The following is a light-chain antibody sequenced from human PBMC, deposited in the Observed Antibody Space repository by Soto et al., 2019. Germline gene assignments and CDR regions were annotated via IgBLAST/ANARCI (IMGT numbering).Light chain of an antibody. CDR2: GNS. CDR1: SSNIGAEND. J-gene: IGLJ2*01. V-gene: IGLV1-40*01. Sequence: QSVLTQPPSVSGAPGQRVTISCTGSSSNIGAENDVHWYQQLPGTVPKLLIYGNSNRPSGVPDRFSGSKSGTSASLAITGLQAEDEADYYCQSYDSSLSGSVFGGGTKLTVL. CDR3: QSYDSSLSGSV.